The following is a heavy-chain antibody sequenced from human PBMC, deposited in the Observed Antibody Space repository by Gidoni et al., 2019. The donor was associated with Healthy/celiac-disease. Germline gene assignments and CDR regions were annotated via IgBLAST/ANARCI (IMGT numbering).Heavy chain of an antibody. J-gene: IGHJ6*02. V-gene: IGHV5-51*01. Sequence: EVQLVQSGAEATKPGEALKISCKGSGYSFTSYWIGWVSRMPGKGLEWMGIICPVDSDTRYIPSFQGQVTISADNAISTAYLQWSSLKASDTATYYCARFTVSSAIDYGMDVWGQGTTVTVSS. CDR2: ICPVDSDT. CDR3: ARFTVSSAIDYGMDV. D-gene: IGHD2-21*02. CDR1: GYSFTSYW.